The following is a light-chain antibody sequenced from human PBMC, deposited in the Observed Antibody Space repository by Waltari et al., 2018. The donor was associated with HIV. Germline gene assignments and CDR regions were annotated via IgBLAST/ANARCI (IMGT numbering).Light chain of an antibody. CDR3: QQDYSTPPT. CDR1: QSIFYRQRKSND. J-gene: IGKJ1*01. Sequence: DIVMTQSPHSLALSLGERATINCKSSQSIFYRQRKSNDLAWYRQKPGQSPKLLIYWASSRASGGPDRFSGSGSRTDFTLSISSLQSEDVAVYFCQQDYSTPPTFGQGTRVEIK. V-gene: IGKV4-1*01. CDR2: WAS.